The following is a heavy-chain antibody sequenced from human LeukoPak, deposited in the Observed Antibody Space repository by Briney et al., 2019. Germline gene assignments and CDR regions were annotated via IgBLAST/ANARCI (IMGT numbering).Heavy chain of an antibody. Sequence: AGGSLRLSCAASGFTFTSYSMNWIRQAPGKGLEWVSYISSSSRTIYYADSVKGRFTISRDNAKNSLYLQMNSLRAEDTAVYFCARDTSFYSRSFDIWGQGTMVTVSS. CDR1: GFTFTSYS. CDR3: ARDTSFYSRSFDI. V-gene: IGHV3-48*01. J-gene: IGHJ3*02. D-gene: IGHD2-21*01. CDR2: ISSSSRTI.